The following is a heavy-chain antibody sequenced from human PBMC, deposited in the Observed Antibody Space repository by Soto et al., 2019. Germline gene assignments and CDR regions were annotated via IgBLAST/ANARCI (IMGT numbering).Heavy chain of an antibody. V-gene: IGHV4-39*01. CDR2: IYYSGST. CDR3: ASSYSSSWYESYYYGMDV. D-gene: IGHD6-13*01. Sequence: PSETLSLTCTVSCGSISSSSYYWGWIRQPPGQGLEWIGSIYYSGSTYYNPSLKSRVTISVDTSKNQFSLKLSSVTAADTAVYYCASSYSSSWYESYYYGMDVWGQGTTVTVSS. J-gene: IGHJ6*02. CDR1: CGSISSSSYY.